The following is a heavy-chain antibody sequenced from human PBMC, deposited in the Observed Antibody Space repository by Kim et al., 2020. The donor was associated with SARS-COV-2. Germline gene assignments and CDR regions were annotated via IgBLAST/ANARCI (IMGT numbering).Heavy chain of an antibody. Sequence: KYAQKFQGRVTITADESTSTAYMELSSLRSEDTAVYYCARMDTAMVKLDYWGQGTLVTVSS. D-gene: IGHD5-18*01. V-gene: IGHV1-69*01. CDR3: ARMDTAMVKLDY. J-gene: IGHJ4*02.